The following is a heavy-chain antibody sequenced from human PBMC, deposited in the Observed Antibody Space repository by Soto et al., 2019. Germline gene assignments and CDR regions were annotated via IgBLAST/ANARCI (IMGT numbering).Heavy chain of an antibody. J-gene: IGHJ4*02. CDR3: ARDDPSGSSAFDY. CDR1: GGSISSYY. CDR2: IYYSGST. Sequence: SETLSLTCTVSGGSISSYYWSWIRQPPGKGLEWIGYIYYSGSTNYNPSLKSRVTISVDTSKNQFSLKLSSVTAADTAVYYCARDDPSGSSAFDYWGQGTLVTVSS. V-gene: IGHV4-59*01. D-gene: IGHD1-26*01.